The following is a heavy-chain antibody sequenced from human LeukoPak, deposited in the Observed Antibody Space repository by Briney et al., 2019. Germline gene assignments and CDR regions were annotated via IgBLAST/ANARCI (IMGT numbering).Heavy chain of an antibody. CDR3: ASFTYYYDSSGYYVS. V-gene: IGHV4-59*08. J-gene: IGHJ4*02. CDR1: GGSISSYY. D-gene: IGHD3-22*01. CDR2: IYYSGST. Sequence: PSETLSLTCTVSGGSISSYYWSWIRQPPGHGLEGIGYIYYSGSTNYNPSLKSRVTISVDTSKNQFSLKLSPVTAADTAVYYCASFTYYYDSSGYYVSWGQGTLVTVSS.